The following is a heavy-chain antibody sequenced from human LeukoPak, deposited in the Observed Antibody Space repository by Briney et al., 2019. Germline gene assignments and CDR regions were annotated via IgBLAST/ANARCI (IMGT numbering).Heavy chain of an antibody. D-gene: IGHD1-26*01. Sequence: ASMKVSCKASGYSFTSYAINWVRQAPEQGLEWMGWISTNNGNTNYARNLQGRVTLTTDTSTSTAYMELRSLRSDDTAVYYCARDGISATDYWGQGTLVTVSS. CDR2: ISTNNGNT. CDR1: GYSFTSYA. V-gene: IGHV1-18*04. CDR3: ARDGISATDY. J-gene: IGHJ4*02.